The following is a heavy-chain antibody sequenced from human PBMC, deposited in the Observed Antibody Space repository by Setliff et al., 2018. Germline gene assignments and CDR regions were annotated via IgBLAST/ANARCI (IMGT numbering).Heavy chain of an antibody. Sequence: ASVKVSCKASGYTFTNYDINWVRQATGQGIEWMGWINPNSGNTGYAQNFQGRVTMTRNTSISTAYMELSSLRSEDTAVYYCAAIGLDTALITGVLFDFWGQGTLVTV. CDR3: AAIGLDTALITGVLFDF. CDR2: INPNSGNT. D-gene: IGHD5-18*01. CDR1: GYTFTNYD. J-gene: IGHJ4*02. V-gene: IGHV1-8*02.